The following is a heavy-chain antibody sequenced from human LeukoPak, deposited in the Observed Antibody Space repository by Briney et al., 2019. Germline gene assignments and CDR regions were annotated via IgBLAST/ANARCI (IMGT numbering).Heavy chain of an antibody. Sequence: PGGSLRLSCAASGFTVNSNYMSWVRQAPRTGLEWVSVLYSGGTTLYADSVKGRFTISRDNSKNTLYLQMNSLRAEDTAVYYCARDLNGYNPFDCWGQGTLVTVSS. J-gene: IGHJ4*02. V-gene: IGHV3-66*02. D-gene: IGHD5-24*01. CDR3: ARDLNGYNPFDC. CDR2: LYSGGTT. CDR1: GFTVNSNY.